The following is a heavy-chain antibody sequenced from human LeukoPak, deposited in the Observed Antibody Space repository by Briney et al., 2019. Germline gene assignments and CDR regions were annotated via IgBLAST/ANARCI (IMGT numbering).Heavy chain of an antibody. D-gene: IGHD3-22*01. CDR2: INPNGGST. V-gene: IGHV1-46*01. CDR3: ARERYYYDSSGYYYFDY. CDR1: GYTFTSYY. J-gene: IGHJ4*02. Sequence: ASVKVSCKASGYTFTSYYMHWVRQAPGQGLEWMGIINPNGGSTSYAQKFQGRVTMTRDMSTSTVYMELSSLRSEDTAVYYCARERYYYDSSGYYYFDYWGQGALVTVSS.